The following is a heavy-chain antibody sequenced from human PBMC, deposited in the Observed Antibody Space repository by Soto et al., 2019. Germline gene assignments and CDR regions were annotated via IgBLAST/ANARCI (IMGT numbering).Heavy chain of an antibody. CDR2: ITGSSSYI. CDR3: ARDDYDFDY. CDR1: GFTFSSYS. J-gene: IGHJ4*02. V-gene: IGHV3-21*01. D-gene: IGHD3-16*01. Sequence: GGSLRLSCAASGFTFSSYSMNWVRQAPGKGLEWVSSITGSSSYIYYADSVKGRFTISRDNAKNSLYLRMNSLKAEDTAVYSCARDDYDFDYWGQGTLVTVPQ.